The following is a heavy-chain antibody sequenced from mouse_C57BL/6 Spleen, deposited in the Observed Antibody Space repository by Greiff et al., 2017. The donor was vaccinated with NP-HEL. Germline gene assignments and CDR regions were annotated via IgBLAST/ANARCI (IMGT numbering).Heavy chain of an antibody. V-gene: IGHV1-78*01. CDR3: ARSRFYYDYAFDY. J-gene: IGHJ2*01. CDR2: IYPRDGST. CDR1: GYTFTDHT. D-gene: IGHD2-4*01. Sequence: QVQLQQSDAELVKPGASVKISCKASGYTFTDHTIHWMKQRPEQGLEWIGYIYPRDGSTKYNEKFKGKATLTADKSSSTAYMQLNSLTSKDSAVDFCARSRFYYDYAFDYWGQGTTLTVSS.